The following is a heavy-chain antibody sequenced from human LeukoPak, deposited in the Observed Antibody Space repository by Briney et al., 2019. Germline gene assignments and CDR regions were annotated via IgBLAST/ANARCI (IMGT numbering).Heavy chain of an antibody. Sequence: GGSLRLSCAASGFTFSSYAMHWVRQAPGKGLEWVAVISYDGSNKYYADSVKGRFTISRDNSKNTLYLQMNSLRAEDTAVYYCAREYYDFWSGYYWGQGTLVTVSS. CDR3: AREYYDFWSGYY. CDR1: GFTFSSYA. V-gene: IGHV3-30-3*01. CDR2: ISYDGSNK. J-gene: IGHJ4*02. D-gene: IGHD3-3*01.